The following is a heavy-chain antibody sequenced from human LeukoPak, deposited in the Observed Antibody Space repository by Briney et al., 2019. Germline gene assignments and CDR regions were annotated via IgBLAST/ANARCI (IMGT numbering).Heavy chain of an antibody. CDR1: GYTFTSYG. CDR2: ISAYNGNT. CDR3: ARARGITMVRGLYYYYGMDV. Sequence: ASVKVSCKASGYTFTSYGISWVRQAPGQGLEWMGWISAYNGNTNYAQKLQGRVTMTTDTSTSTAYMELRSLRSDDTAVYYCARARGITMVRGLYYYYGMDVWGQGTTVTVSS. J-gene: IGHJ6*02. D-gene: IGHD3-10*01. V-gene: IGHV1-18*01.